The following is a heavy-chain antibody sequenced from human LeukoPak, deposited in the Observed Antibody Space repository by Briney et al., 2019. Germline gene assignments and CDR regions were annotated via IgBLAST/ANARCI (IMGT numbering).Heavy chain of an antibody. CDR1: GFTFSSYS. D-gene: IGHD3-22*01. Sequence: GGSLRLSCAASGFTFSSYSMNWVRQAPGKGLEWVSSISSSSSYIYYADSVKGRFTISRDNAKNSLYLQMNSLRAEDTAVYYCAGDYYDSSGYPGNWGQGTLVTVSS. CDR3: AGDYYDSSGYPGN. V-gene: IGHV3-21*01. J-gene: IGHJ1*01. CDR2: ISSSSSYI.